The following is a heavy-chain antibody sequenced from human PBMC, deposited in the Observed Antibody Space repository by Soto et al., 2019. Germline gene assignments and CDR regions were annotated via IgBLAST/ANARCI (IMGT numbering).Heavy chain of an antibody. CDR3: ARAKPTAATRVFYYYYMDV. D-gene: IGHD2-15*01. CDR2: IYYSGST. J-gene: IGHJ6*03. Sequence: PSETLSLTCTVSGGSISSYYWSWIRQPPGKGLEWIGYIYYSGSTNYNPSLKSRVTISVDTSKNQFSLKLSSVTAADTAVYYCARAKPTAATRVFYYYYMDVWGKGTTVTVSS. V-gene: IGHV4-59*01. CDR1: GGSISSYY.